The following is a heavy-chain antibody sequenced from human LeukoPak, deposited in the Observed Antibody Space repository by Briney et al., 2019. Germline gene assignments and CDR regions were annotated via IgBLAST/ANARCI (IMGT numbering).Heavy chain of an antibody. CDR1: GFSFSSYT. D-gene: IGHD3-10*01. V-gene: IGHV3-21*01. CDR3: AKDRANYGDY. Sequence: GGSLRLSCAASGFSFSSYTMNWVRQAPGKGLEWVSSISYIYYADSVKGRFTISRDNAKNSLYLQMNSLRAEDTAVYYCAKDRANYGDYWGQGTLVSVSS. CDR2: ISYI. J-gene: IGHJ4*02.